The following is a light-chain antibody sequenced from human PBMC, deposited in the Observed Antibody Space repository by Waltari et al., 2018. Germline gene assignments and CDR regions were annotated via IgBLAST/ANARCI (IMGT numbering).Light chain of an antibody. J-gene: IGLJ3*02. V-gene: IGLV1-40*01. CDR2: ANS. CDR3: QSYDSSLSDSRV. Sequence: QSVLTQPPSVSGAPGQRVTISCTGSTSNIGAGYDVQWYQQLPGTAPNLLMYANSHRPSGVPDRFSGSKNGTSASLAITGLQAEDEADYYCQSYDSSLSDSRVFGGGTKLTVL. CDR1: TSNIGAGYD.